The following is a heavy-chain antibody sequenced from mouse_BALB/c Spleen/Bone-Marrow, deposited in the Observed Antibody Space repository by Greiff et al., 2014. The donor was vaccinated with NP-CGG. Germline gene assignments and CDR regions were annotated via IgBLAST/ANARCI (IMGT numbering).Heavy chain of an antibody. CDR2: INPYDDGT. V-gene: IGHV1-14*01. CDR3: ARVGVDYFDY. CDR1: GYTFTSYV. Sequence: VQLKQSGPELVKPGASVKMSCKASGYTFTSYVMHWVKQKPEQGLEWIGYINPYDDGTKYNEKFKGKATLTSDKSSSTAYMELSSLTSEDSAIYYCARVGVDYFDYWGQGTTLTVSS. J-gene: IGHJ2*01.